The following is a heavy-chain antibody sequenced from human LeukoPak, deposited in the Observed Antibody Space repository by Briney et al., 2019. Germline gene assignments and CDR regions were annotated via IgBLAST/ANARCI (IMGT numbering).Heavy chain of an antibody. CDR1: GGSISSSSYY. CDR3: ARSLQCPDY. J-gene: IGHJ4*02. D-gene: IGHD2-2*01. V-gene: IGHV4-39*01. Sequence: PSGTLSLTCTVSGGSISSSSYYWGWIRQPPGKGLEWFGSIYYSGSTYYNPSLKSRVTISVDTSKNQFSLKLSSVTAADTAVYYCARSLQCPDYWGQGTMVTVSS. CDR2: IYYSGST.